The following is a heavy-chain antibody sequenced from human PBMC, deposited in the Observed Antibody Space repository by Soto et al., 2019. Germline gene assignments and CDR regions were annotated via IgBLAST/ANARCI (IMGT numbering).Heavy chain of an antibody. CDR3: AREKGAPASDSQTYYYDSSGYYGAFDI. J-gene: IGHJ3*02. V-gene: IGHV4-59*01. CDR1: GGSISSYY. D-gene: IGHD3-22*01. Sequence: SETLSLTCTVSGGSISSYYWSWIRQPPGKGLEWIGYIYYSGSTNYNPSLKSRVTISVDTSKNQFSLKLSSVTAADTAVYYCAREKGAPASDSQTYYYDSSGYYGAFDIWGQGTMVTVSS. CDR2: IYYSGST.